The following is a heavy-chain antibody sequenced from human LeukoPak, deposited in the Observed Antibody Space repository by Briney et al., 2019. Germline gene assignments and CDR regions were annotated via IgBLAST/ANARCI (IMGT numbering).Heavy chain of an antibody. CDR1: GFTFSNSP. J-gene: IGHJ4*02. D-gene: IGHD1-26*01. V-gene: IGHV3-30*04. CDR3: AKDYSGTYFRGADH. Sequence: GGSLRLSCVASGFTFSNSPMHWVRQTPGKGLGWVAVLSYDGSDKYYADSVKGRFTISRDNSKNTLYLQMNSLRAEDTAVYYCAKDYSGTYFRGADHWGQGTLVTVSS. CDR2: LSYDGSDK.